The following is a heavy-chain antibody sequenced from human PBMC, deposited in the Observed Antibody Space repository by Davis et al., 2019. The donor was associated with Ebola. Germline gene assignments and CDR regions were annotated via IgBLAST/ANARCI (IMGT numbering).Heavy chain of an antibody. CDR2: INPNSGGT. CDR3: ARDGSTSDQKSGELDY. V-gene: IGHV1-2*02. CDR1: GYTFTDYY. D-gene: IGHD7-27*01. J-gene: IGHJ4*02. Sequence: AASVKVSCKASGYTFTDYYMHWVRQAPGQGLEWMGWINPNSGGTNYAQKFQGRVTMTRDTSITTAYMELSRLRSDDTAVYYCARDGSTSDQKSGELDYWGQGPLVTVSS.